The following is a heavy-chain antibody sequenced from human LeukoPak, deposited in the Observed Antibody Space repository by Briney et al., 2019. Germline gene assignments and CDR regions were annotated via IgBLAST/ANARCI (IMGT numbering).Heavy chain of an antibody. D-gene: IGHD3-22*01. V-gene: IGHV3-23*01. CDR2: ISGSGGST. CDR3: AKAIYYDSREGYYFDY. Sequence: GGSLRLSCAASGFTFSSYSMNWVRQAPGKGLEWVSAISGSGGSTYYADSVKGRFTISRDNSKNTLYLQMNSLRAEDTAVYYCAKAIYYDSREGYYFDYWGQGTLVTVSS. J-gene: IGHJ4*02. CDR1: GFTFSSYS.